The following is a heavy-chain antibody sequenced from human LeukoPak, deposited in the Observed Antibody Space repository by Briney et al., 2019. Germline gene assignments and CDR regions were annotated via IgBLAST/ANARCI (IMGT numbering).Heavy chain of an antibody. Sequence: GGSLRLSCAASGFTFSSYSMNWVRQAPGKGLEWVSSISSSSSYIYYADSVKGRFTISRDNAENSLYLQMNSLRAEDTAVYYCARVVYYDSSGPNFDYWGQGTLVTVSS. D-gene: IGHD3-22*01. CDR3: ARVVYYDSSGPNFDY. CDR1: GFTFSSYS. CDR2: ISSSSSYI. J-gene: IGHJ4*02. V-gene: IGHV3-21*01.